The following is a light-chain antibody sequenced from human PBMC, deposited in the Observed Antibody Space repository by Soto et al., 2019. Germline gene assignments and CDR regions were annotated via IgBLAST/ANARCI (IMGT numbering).Light chain of an antibody. V-gene: IGKV1-5*03. CDR1: QSISNW. Sequence: DIQMTQSPSTLSASVGDRVTITCWASQSISNWLAWYQQKPGKAPKILIYKTSSLESGVPSRFSGSGAGTEFTLTISSLQPDDFATYYCQQYNGYRWTFGQGTKVDIK. J-gene: IGKJ1*01. CDR3: QQYNGYRWT. CDR2: KTS.